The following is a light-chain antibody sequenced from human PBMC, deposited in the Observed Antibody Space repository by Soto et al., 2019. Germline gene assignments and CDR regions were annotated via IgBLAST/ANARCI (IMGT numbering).Light chain of an antibody. CDR1: SSNIGNNY. J-gene: IGLJ2*01. CDR2: DNN. V-gene: IGLV1-51*01. Sequence: QSVLTQPPSVSAAPGQTVTISCSGSSSNIGNNYVSWYQQLAGTAPKLLIYDNNKRPSGIPDRFSGSKSGTSATLDITGLQTGDEADYYCGTWDSSLSAGVFGGGTKVTVL. CDR3: GTWDSSLSAGV.